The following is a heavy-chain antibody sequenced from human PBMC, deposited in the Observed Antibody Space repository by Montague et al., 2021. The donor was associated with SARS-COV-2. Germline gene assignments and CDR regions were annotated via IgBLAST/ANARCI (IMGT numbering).Heavy chain of an antibody. CDR1: GDSVSSDTAA. D-gene: IGHD4-17*01. Sequence: CAISGDSVSSDTAAWHWIRQSPSRGLEWLGRTFYRSQWQTDSAASVRSRISFSGDISKNQFSLHLNSVTPEDTAIYYCARDGDYGGTWYSFLQNWGQGTLVIVSS. V-gene: IGHV6-1*01. CDR2: TFYRSQWQT. J-gene: IGHJ1*01. CDR3: ARDGDYGGTWYSFLQN.